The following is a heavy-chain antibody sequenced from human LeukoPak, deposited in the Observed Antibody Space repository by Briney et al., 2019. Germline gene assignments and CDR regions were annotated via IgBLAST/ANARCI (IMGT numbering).Heavy chain of an antibody. V-gene: IGHV1-3*04. Sequence: ASVKVSCKASGYTFTSYAIHWVRQAPGQRLEWLGWVNTGNGDTRYSQTFQARVTITSDTSASTAYVELSSLRSEDTAVYYCARDLGSGSLHYWGQGTLVTVSS. CDR1: GYTFTSYA. CDR3: ARDLGSGSLHY. CDR2: VNTGNGDT. J-gene: IGHJ4*02. D-gene: IGHD1-26*01.